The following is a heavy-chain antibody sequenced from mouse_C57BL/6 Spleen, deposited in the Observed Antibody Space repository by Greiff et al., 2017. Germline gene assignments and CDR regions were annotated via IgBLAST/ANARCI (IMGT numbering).Heavy chain of an antibody. Sequence: EVKLMESEGGLVQPGSSMKLSCTASGFTFSDYYMAWVRQVPEKGLEWVANINYDGSSTYYLDSLKNRFIISRDNAKNILYLQMSSLQSEDTATYYCARENGNYVGYAMDYWGQGTSVTVSS. CDR2: INYDGSST. CDR1: GFTFSDYY. CDR3: ARENGNYVGYAMDY. J-gene: IGHJ4*01. D-gene: IGHD2-1*01. V-gene: IGHV5-16*01.